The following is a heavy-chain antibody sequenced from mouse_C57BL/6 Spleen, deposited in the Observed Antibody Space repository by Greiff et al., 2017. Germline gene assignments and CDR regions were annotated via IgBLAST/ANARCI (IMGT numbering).Heavy chain of an antibody. CDR3: ARYAPITTVVDWYFDV. D-gene: IGHD1-1*01. CDR2: IYPRSGNT. CDR1: GYTFTSYG. Sequence: VQLQESGAELARPGASVKLSCKASGYTFTSYGISWVKQRTGQGLEWIGEIYPRSGNTYYNEKFKGKATLTADKSSSTAYMELRSLTSEDSAVYFCARYAPITTVVDWYFDVWGTGTTVTVSS. V-gene: IGHV1-81*01. J-gene: IGHJ1*03.